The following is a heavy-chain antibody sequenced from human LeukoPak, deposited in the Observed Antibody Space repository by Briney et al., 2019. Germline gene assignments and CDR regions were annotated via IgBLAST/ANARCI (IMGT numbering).Heavy chain of an antibody. D-gene: IGHD3-9*01. CDR3: ARDLAYYDILTGYYPRTFDY. V-gene: IGHV1-2*02. J-gene: IGHJ4*02. CDR1: GYTFTGYY. Sequence: ASVKVSCKASGYTFTGYYMHWVRQAPGQGLEWMGWINPNSGGTNYAQKLQGRVTMTTDTSTSTAYMELRSLRSDDTAVYYCARDLAYYDILTGYYPRTFDYWGQGTLVTVSS. CDR2: INPNSGGT.